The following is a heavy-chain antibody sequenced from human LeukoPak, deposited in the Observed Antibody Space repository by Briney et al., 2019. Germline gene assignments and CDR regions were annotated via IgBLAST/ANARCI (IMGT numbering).Heavy chain of an antibody. CDR1: AFVFDSYA. Sequence: GGSLRLSCAASAFVFDSYAMSWVRQAPGKGLEWVSTISGGGGSTYYADSVKGRFTISRDNSKNTLSLQMNSLRPEDTAVYYRAKGLRYSSGWPKFDYWGQGTLVTVSS. CDR2: ISGGGGST. CDR3: AKGLRYSSGWPKFDY. V-gene: IGHV3-23*01. J-gene: IGHJ4*02. D-gene: IGHD6-19*01.